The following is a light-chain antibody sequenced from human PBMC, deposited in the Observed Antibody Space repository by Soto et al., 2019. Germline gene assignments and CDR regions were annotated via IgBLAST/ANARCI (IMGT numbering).Light chain of an antibody. J-gene: IGKJ2*01. V-gene: IGKV3-20*01. CDR1: QSVSSNY. CDR3: HQYGSLYT. Sequence: EIVLTQSPGTLSLSPGERATLSCRASQSVSSNYLAWYQQKPGQAPRLLIYGASSRATGIPDRFSGSGSGTDFTLTISRLEPEDFAVYYCHQYGSLYTFGQGTKVEIK. CDR2: GAS.